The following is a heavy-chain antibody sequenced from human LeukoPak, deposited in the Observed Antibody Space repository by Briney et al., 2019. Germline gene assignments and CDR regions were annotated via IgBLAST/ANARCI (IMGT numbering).Heavy chain of an antibody. CDR3: ASCNFFHPYWYFDL. J-gene: IGHJ2*01. V-gene: IGHV4-59*01. CDR1: GGSISSYY. D-gene: IGHD2/OR15-2a*01. Sequence: SETLSLTCAVSGGSISSYYWSWIRQPPGKGLEWLGYIYYSGSTNYNPSLTSRVTISIDTSKNQFSLKLTSVTAADTAAYYCASCNFFHPYWYFDLWGRGTLVTVSS. CDR2: IYYSGST.